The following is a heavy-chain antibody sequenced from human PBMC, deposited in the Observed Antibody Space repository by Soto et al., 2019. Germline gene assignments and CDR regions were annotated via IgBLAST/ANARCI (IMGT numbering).Heavy chain of an antibody. CDR1: GGTFSSYT. CDR2: IIPILGIA. Sequence: QVQLVQSGAEVKKPGSSVKVSYKASGGTFSSYTISWVRQAPGQGLEWMGRIIPILGIANYAQKFQGRVTITADKSTSTAYMELSSLRSEDTAVYYCALVFGVVRTDYWGQGTLVTVSS. CDR3: ALVFGVVRTDY. J-gene: IGHJ4*02. V-gene: IGHV1-69*02. D-gene: IGHD3-3*01.